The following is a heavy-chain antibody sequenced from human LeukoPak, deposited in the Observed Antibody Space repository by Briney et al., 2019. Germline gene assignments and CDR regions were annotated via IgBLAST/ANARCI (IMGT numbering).Heavy chain of an antibody. J-gene: IGHJ4*02. CDR2: IYWDDDK. V-gene: IGHV2-5*02. CDR1: GFSLKTDGMG. CDR3: VHSQRSYWYRSGSPYYFDF. Sequence: SGPTLVNPTQTLTLTCSFSGFSLKTDGMGVGWIRQPPGKALEWLALIYWDDDKRYNPSLQNRLSITGDTSKNQVALRLANVDPVDTATYYCVHSQRSYWYRSGSPYYFDFWGQGTVVTVSS. D-gene: IGHD6-19*01.